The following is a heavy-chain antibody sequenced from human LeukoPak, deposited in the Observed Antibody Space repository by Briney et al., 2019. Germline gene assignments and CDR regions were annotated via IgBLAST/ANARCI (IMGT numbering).Heavy chain of an antibody. V-gene: IGHV3-9*01. J-gene: IGHJ4*02. CDR2: ISWNSGSI. CDR1: GSTFDDYA. Sequence: GRSLRLSCAASGSTFDDYAMHWVRQAPGKGLEWVSGISWNSGSIGYADSVKGRFTISRDNSKNTLYLQMNSLRAEDTAVYYCARGPDYYDSSGYYSDYWGQGTLVTVSS. CDR3: ARGPDYYDSSGYYSDY. D-gene: IGHD3-22*01.